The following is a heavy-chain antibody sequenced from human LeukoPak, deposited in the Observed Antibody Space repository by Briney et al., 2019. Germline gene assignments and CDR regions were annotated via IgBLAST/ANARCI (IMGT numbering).Heavy chain of an antibody. CDR1: GGSISSSSYC. D-gene: IGHD3-22*01. Sequence: SETLSLTCTVSGGSISSSSYCWGWIRQPPGKGLEWIGSIYYSGRTYYNPSLKSRVTISVDTSKNQFFLKLSSGTAADTAVYYCARHMDSSGYNDAFDIWGQGTMVTVSS. CDR2: IYYSGRT. CDR3: ARHMDSSGYNDAFDI. J-gene: IGHJ3*02. V-gene: IGHV4-39*01.